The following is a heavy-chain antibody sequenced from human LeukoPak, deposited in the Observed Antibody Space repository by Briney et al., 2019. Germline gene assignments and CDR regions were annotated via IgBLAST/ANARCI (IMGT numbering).Heavy chain of an antibody. D-gene: IGHD6-19*01. J-gene: IGHJ5*02. V-gene: IGHV3-64D*06. CDR1: GFTFSRHA. CDR3: ARVAVAGTWWFDP. CDR2: ISRNGGTT. Sequence: GGSLRLSCSASGFTFSRHAMHWVRQAPGKGLEFVSAISRNGGTTYYADSVKGRFTISRDSSKNTLYLQMSSLRAEDTAVYYCARVAVAGTWWFDPWGQGTLVTVSS.